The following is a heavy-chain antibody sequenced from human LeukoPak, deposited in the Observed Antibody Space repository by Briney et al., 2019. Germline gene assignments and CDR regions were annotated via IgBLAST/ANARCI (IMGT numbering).Heavy chain of an antibody. Sequence: PGGSLRLSCEASGFTVSSNDMNWVRQVPGKGLEWVSLLYSGGNTYYADSVKGRFTTSRDNSRNTLYLQLDSLRAEDTDIYYCAGVMRGAFDIWGQGTLVTVSS. J-gene: IGHJ3*02. CDR1: GFTVSSND. CDR2: LYSGGNT. CDR3: AGVMRGAFDI. V-gene: IGHV3-53*01.